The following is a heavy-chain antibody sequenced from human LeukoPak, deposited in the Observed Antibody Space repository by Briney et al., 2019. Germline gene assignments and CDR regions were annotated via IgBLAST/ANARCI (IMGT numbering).Heavy chain of an antibody. Sequence: PSETLSLTCTVSGYSISSGYYWGWIRQPPGKGLEWIGRIYHSGSTYYNPSLKSRVTISVDTSKNQFSLKLSSVTAADTAVYYCARSGQQWLAPGDYFDYWGQGTLVTVSS. CDR2: IYHSGST. V-gene: IGHV4-38-2*02. J-gene: IGHJ4*02. CDR3: ARSGQQWLAPGDYFDY. D-gene: IGHD6-19*01. CDR1: GYSISSGYY.